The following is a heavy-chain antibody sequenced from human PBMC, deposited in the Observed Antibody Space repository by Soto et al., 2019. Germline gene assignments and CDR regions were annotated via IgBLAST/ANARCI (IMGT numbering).Heavy chain of an antibody. Sequence: SETLSLTCAVSGFFTSSGNYWGWIRKPPGKGLEWIGSIFHGGNTYYNPSLKSRVTISVDMSKNQFSLKLNSVTAADTAVYYCARARRYDAFDVWGQGTVVTVSS. V-gene: IGHV4-38-2*01. J-gene: IGHJ3*01. CDR3: ARARRYDAFDV. CDR2: IFHGGNT. CDR1: GFFTSSGNY.